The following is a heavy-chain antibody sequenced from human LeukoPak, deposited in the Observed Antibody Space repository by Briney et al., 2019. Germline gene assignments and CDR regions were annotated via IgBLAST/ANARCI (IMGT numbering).Heavy chain of an antibody. D-gene: IGHD3-10*01. Sequence: GGSLRLSCAASGFSFGSYSMNWIRQAPGKGLEWVSSISSSSTYIYHAVSVKGRFTISRDNAKNSLYLQMNSLRAEDTAVYYCAVQKSIIYGMDVWSQGITVTVSS. V-gene: IGHV3-21*01. CDR2: ISSSSTYI. J-gene: IGHJ6*02. CDR1: GFSFGSYS. CDR3: AVQKSIIYGMDV.